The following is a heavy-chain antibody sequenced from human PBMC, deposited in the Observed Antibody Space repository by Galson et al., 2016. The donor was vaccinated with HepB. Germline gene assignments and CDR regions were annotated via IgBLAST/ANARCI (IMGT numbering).Heavy chain of an antibody. D-gene: IGHD4-17*01. Sequence: SLRLSCAASGFTISNNGMHWVRQAPGKGLEWVAVITYGGGNKHYADSVKGRFTISRDDSRNTLYLEINSLRAEDTAVYYCAREQGYGGYRTADFWGHGTLVTGFS. J-gene: IGHJ4*01. V-gene: IGHV3-33*05. CDR2: ITYGGGNK. CDR1: GFTISNNG. CDR3: AREQGYGGYRTADF.